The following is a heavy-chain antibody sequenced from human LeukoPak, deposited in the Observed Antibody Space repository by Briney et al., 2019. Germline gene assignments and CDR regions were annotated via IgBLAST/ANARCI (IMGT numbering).Heavy chain of an antibody. D-gene: IGHD2-2*01. V-gene: IGHV3-53*01. CDR1: GFTVSSNY. Sequence: PGGSLRLSCAASGFTVSSNYMSWVRQAPGKGLEWVSVIYSGGSTYYADSVKGRFTISRDNSKNTLYLQMNSLRAEDTAVYYCASRGQYCSSTSCPADYYYMDVWGKGTTVTVSS. CDR2: IYSGGST. J-gene: IGHJ6*03. CDR3: ASRGQYCSSTSCPADYYYMDV.